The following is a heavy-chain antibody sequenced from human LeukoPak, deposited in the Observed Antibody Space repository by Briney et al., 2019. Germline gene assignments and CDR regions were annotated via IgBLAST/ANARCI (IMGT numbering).Heavy chain of an antibody. CDR1: GGSISSSSYY. CDR3: ARLTFWSGYYYFDY. D-gene: IGHD3-3*01. CDR2: IYYSGST. V-gene: IGHV4-39*01. J-gene: IGHJ4*02. Sequence: PSETLSLTXTVSGGSISSSSYYWGWIRQPPGKGLEWIGSIYYSGSTYYNPSLKSRVTISVDTSKNQFSLKLSSVTAADTAVYYCARLTFWSGYYYFDYWGRGTLVTVSS.